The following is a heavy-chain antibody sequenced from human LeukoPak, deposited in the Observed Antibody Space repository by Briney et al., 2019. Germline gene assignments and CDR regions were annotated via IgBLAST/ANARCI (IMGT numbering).Heavy chain of an antibody. D-gene: IGHD2-15*01. J-gene: IGHJ5*02. V-gene: IGHV1-2*02. CDR3: ARGGVVEQLTRCFDP. Sequence: ASVKVSCKASGYTFTGYYMHWVRQAPGQGLEWMGWINPYSGGTNYEQKFQGRVTMTRSTSITKDYMELSSLISGDTSVYYCARGGVVEQLTRCFDPWGQGTLVSVSS. CDR1: GYTFTGYY. CDR2: INPYSGGT.